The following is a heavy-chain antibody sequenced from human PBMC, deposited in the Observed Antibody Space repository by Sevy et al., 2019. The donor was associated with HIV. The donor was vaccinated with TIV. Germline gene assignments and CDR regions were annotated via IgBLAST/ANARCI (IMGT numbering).Heavy chain of an antibody. D-gene: IGHD1-26*01. Sequence: SETLSLTCAVSGYSISSGHYWGWIRQPPGKGLEWIGNIYHSGSTYYNPILKRRVTMPVDTSKDQFSLKLSSVTAADTAVYYCARELTWSGSYSGRVCAFDIWGQGTMVTVSS. CDR1: GYSISSGHY. J-gene: IGHJ3*02. V-gene: IGHV4-38-2*02. CDR3: ARELTWSGSYSGRVCAFDI. CDR2: IYHSGST.